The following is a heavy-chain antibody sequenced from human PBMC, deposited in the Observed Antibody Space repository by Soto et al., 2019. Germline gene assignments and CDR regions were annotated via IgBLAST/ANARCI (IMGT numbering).Heavy chain of an antibody. J-gene: IGHJ4*02. CDR1: GGSISSGGYS. V-gene: IGHV4-30-2*01. Sequence: QLQLQESGSGLVKPSQTLSLTCAVSGGSISSGGYSWSWIRQPPGEGLEWIGYIYHSGSTYYTPALKRRVTRTVDRSEYQFSLRLSSVAAADAAVYGGAAGGGLPRYYWGQGTLVTVSS. CDR3: AAGGGLPRYY. D-gene: IGHD5-12*01. CDR2: IYHSGST.